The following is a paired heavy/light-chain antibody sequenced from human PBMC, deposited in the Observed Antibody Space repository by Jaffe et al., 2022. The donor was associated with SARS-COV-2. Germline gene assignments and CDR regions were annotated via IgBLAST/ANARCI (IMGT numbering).Light chain of an antibody. Sequence: QSVLTQPPSASGTPGQRVTISCSGSRSNIGSNTVNWFQQLPGTAPKLLIYSNNQRPSGVPVRFSGSKSGTSASLAISGLQSEDEADYYCAAWDDSLNGCYVFGTGTKVTVL. J-gene: IGLJ1*01. CDR1: RSNIGSNT. CDR3: AAWDDSLNGCYV. V-gene: IGLV1-44*01. CDR2: SNN.
Heavy chain of an antibody. CDR2: LYYNGIS. Sequence: QLQLQESGPGLVKPSETLSLTCSVSGGSIGSTIYYWGWIRQPPGKGLEWIGSLYYNGISYYNPSLKSRVTMSVDTSKNQFSLELSSVTAADTAVYYCARHRGHDTHDYWGQGSLVSVSS. CDR1: GGSIGSTIYY. J-gene: IGHJ4*02. CDR3: ARHRGHDTHDY. V-gene: IGHV4-39*01. D-gene: IGHD3-22*01.